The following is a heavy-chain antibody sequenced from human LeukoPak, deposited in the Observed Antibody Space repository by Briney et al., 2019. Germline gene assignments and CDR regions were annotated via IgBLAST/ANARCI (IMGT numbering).Heavy chain of an antibody. CDR3: ARVYYGRTYDYWYFDL. Sequence: PSETLSLTCTVSGGSISSSSYYWGWIRQPPGKALEWIGSIYYSGSTYYNPSLKSRVTISVDTSKNQFSLKLSSVTAADTAVYFCARVYYGRTYDYWYFDLWGRGTLVAVSS. CDR2: IYYSGST. V-gene: IGHV4-39*07. D-gene: IGHD3-10*01. CDR1: GGSISSSSYY. J-gene: IGHJ2*01.